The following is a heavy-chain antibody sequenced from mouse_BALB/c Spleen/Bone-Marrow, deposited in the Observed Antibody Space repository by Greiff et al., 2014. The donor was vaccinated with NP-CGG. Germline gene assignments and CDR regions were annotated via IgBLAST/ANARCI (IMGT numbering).Heavy chain of an antibody. CDR2: ILPGSGST. CDR1: GYTFSSYW. D-gene: IGHD3-3*01. CDR3: ARGGGRGGYWYFDV. V-gene: IGHV1-9*01. J-gene: IGHJ1*01. Sequence: VHLVESGAELMKPGASVKISCKATGYTFSSYWIEWVKQRPGHGLEWIGEILPGSGSTNYNEKFKGKATFTADTSSNTAYMQLSSLPSEDSAVYYGARGGGRGGYWYFDVWGAGTTVTVSS.